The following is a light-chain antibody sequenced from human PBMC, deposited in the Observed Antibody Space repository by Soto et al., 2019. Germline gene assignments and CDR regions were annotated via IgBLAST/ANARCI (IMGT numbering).Light chain of an antibody. CDR3: QQYGSSPPLT. CDR2: GAS. CDR1: RSVSSSF. Sequence: EIVLTQSPGTLSLSPGGRATLSCRASRSVSSSFLAWYQQKPGQAPRLLIYGASSRATGIPDRISGSGSGTDFTLTISRLEPEDFAVYYCQQYGSSPPLTFGGGPKVDI. J-gene: IGKJ4*01. V-gene: IGKV3-20*01.